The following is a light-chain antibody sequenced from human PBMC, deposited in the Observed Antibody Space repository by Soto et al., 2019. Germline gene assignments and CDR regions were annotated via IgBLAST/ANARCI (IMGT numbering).Light chain of an antibody. CDR1: QSVSGSH. V-gene: IGKV3-20*01. CDR3: QHYGNSAWT. Sequence: EFVLTQSPGTLSLSPGEGATLSCRSSQSVSGSHLAWYQQKPGQAPRLLIYGASSRATGVPDRFSGSGSETDFTLTISRLEPEDFAVYYCQHYGNSAWTFGQGTKVDIK. J-gene: IGKJ1*01. CDR2: GAS.